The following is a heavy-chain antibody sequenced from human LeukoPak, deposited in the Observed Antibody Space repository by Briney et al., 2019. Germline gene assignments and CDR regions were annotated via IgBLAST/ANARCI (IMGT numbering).Heavy chain of an antibody. CDR3: ARSHYDSSGSPIFGLGVDY. CDR2: IYHSGST. D-gene: IGHD3-22*01. J-gene: IGHJ4*02. CDR1: GGSISSDGYS. V-gene: IGHV4-30-2*06. Sequence: PSETLSLTCAVSGGSISSDGYSWSWIRQSPGKGLEWIGYIYHSGSTYYNPSLKGRVTISVDRSKRQFSLKLSSVTAADTAVYYCARSHYDSSGSPIFGLGVDYWGQGTLVTVSS.